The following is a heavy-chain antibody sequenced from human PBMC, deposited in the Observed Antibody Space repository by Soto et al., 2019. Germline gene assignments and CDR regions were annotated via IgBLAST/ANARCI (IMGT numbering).Heavy chain of an antibody. D-gene: IGHD2-2*03. V-gene: IGHV3-30-3*01. CDR3: ARDRSSGYCSSTSCHPAYSYGMDV. J-gene: IGHJ6*02. CDR1: GFTFSSYA. Sequence: VGSLRLSCAASGFTFSSYAMHWVRQAPGKGLEWVAVISYDGSNKYYADSVKGRFTISRDNSKNTLYLQMNSLRAEDTAVYYCARDRSSGYCSSTSCHPAYSYGMDVWGQGTTVTVSS. CDR2: ISYDGSNK.